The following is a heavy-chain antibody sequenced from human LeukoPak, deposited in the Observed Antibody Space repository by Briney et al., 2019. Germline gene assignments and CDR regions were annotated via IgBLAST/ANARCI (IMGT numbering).Heavy chain of an antibody. CDR1: GGSFSGYY. V-gene: IGHV4-34*01. D-gene: IGHD3-10*01. CDR2: INHSGST. CDR3: VRDSGSGSNRYMDV. J-gene: IGHJ6*03. Sequence: SETLSLTCAVYGGSFSGYYWSWIRQPPGKGLEWIGEINHSGSTNYNPSLKSRVTISVDTSKNQFSLKLSSVTAADTAVYYCVRDSGSGSNRYMDVWGKGTTVTVSS.